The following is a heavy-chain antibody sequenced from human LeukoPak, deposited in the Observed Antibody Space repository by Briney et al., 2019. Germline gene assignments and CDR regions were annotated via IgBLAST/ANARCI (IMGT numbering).Heavy chain of an antibody. CDR3: ATEHSGWYPPTRPFDY. D-gene: IGHD6-19*01. CDR2: IYYSGST. J-gene: IGHJ4*02. V-gene: IGHV4-39*01. CDR1: GDSIRSSGYY. Sequence: PSETLSLTCIVSGDSIRSSGYYWGWIRQPPGKGLEWIGSIYYSGSTYYNPSLKSRVTISVDTSKNQFSLKLSPVTAADTAVYYCATEHSGWYPPTRPFDYWGQGTLVTVSS.